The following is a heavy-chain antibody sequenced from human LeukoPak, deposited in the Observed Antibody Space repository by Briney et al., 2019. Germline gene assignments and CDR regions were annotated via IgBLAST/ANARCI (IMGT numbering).Heavy chain of an antibody. J-gene: IGHJ4*02. CDR1: GFTFSSYW. D-gene: IGHD5-18*01. CDR2: IKQDGSEK. Sequence: GGSLRLSCAASGFTFSSYWMSWVRQAPGKGLEWVANIKQDGSEKYYVDSVKGRFTISRDNAKNSLYLQMNSLRAEDTAVYYCAKVLNVVQLGYWGQGTLVTVSS. V-gene: IGHV3-7*01. CDR3: AKVLNVVQLGY.